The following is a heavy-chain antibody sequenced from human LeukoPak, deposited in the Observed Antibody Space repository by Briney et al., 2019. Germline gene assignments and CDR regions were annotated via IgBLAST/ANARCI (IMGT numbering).Heavy chain of an antibody. CDR1: GFTLSSYA. CDR3: ARETSAFDI. CDR2: ILYDGSNK. D-gene: IGHD4-11*01. J-gene: IGHJ3*02. V-gene: IGHV3-30-3*01. Sequence: GRSLRLSCAASGFTLSSYAMHWVRQAPGKGLEWVAVILYDGSNKYYADSVKGRFTISRDNSKNTLYLEMNSLRAEDTAVYYCARETSAFDIWGQGTMVTVSS.